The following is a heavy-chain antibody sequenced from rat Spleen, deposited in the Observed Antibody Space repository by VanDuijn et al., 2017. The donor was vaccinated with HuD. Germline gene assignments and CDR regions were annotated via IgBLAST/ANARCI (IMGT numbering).Heavy chain of an antibody. D-gene: IGHD1-1*01. Sequence: EVQLVESGGDLVQPGRSLKLSCAASGFTYSNYVMAWVRQAPTKGLEWVASISSGGRNTYYRDSVKGRFTMSRDNAKSTLYLQMDSLRSEDTATYHCASHRHYSVYVMDAWGQGASVTVSS. J-gene: IGHJ4*01. CDR3: ASHRHYSVYVMDA. V-gene: IGHV5S23*01. CDR2: ISSGGRNT. CDR1: GFTYSNYV.